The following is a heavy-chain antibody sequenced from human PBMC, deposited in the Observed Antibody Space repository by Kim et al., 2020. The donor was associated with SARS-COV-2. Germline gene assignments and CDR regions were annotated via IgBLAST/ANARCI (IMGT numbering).Heavy chain of an antibody. J-gene: IGHJ5*02. CDR2: IYYDGTP. CDR1: GGSISTSYYY. V-gene: IGHV4-39*01. Sequence: SETLSLVCTVSGGSISTSYYYWGWIRQSPGKGLEWIASIYYDGTPYYNPSLKSRVAISVDTSKNQFSLRMNSVTAADTAVYYCVSRIGWGIDPWGQGTLVNVSP. CDR3: VSRIGWGIDP. D-gene: IGHD7-27*01.